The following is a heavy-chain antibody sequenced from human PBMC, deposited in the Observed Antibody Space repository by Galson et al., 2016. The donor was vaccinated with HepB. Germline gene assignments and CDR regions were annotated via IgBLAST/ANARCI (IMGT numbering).Heavy chain of an antibody. D-gene: IGHD4-17*01. CDR3: ARVDGDYEYFDY. Sequence: ETLSLTCTVSGGSMRGYSWSWIRQPPGRGLEWIGYIYYSGITNYNPSLRSRVTMAVDTSKNQFSLKLNSVTAADTAMYYCARVDGDYEYFDYWGQGTLITVSS. CDR1: GGSMRGYS. CDR2: IYYSGIT. J-gene: IGHJ4*02. V-gene: IGHV4-59*08.